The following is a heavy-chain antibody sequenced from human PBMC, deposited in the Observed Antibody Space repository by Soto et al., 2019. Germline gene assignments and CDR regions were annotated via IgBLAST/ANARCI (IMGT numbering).Heavy chain of an antibody. Sequence: PGESLKISCKGPGYSFTIYWIGWVRQMPGKGLEWMGIIYPGDSDTRYSPSFQGQVTISADKSISTAYLQWSSLKASGTAMYYCARXRHQAGVIYYYYYGMDVWGQGTTVTVSS. V-gene: IGHV5-51*01. CDR2: IYPGDSDT. CDR1: GYSFTIYW. D-gene: IGHD3-10*01. J-gene: IGHJ6*02. CDR3: ARXRHQAGVIYYYYYGMDV.